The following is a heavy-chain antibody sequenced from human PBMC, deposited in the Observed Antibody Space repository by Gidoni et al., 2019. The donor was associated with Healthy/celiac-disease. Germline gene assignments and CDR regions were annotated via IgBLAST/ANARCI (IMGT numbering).Heavy chain of an antibody. CDR1: DFILSTAW. J-gene: IGHJ3*02. V-gene: IGHV3-15*07. Sequence: EVQLVESGGGLVKPGGSLRLSRAASDFILSTAWMNWVRQAPGKGLEWVGRIKSKTDGGTTDYAAPVKGRFTISRDDSKNTLYLQMNSLKTEDTAVYYCTTAPDSSSYLRAFDIWGQGTMVTVSS. CDR3: TTAPDSSSYLRAFDI. D-gene: IGHD6-6*01. CDR2: IKSKTDGGTT.